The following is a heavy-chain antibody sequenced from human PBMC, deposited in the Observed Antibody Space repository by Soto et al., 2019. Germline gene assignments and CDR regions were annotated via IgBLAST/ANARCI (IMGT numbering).Heavy chain of an antibody. J-gene: IGHJ6*02. CDR1: GFTFSSYA. V-gene: IGHV3-30-3*01. CDR2: ISYDGSNK. Sequence: QVQLVESGGGVVQPGRSLRVSCAASGFTFSSYAMHWVRQAPGKGLEWVAVISYDGSNKYYADSVKGRFTISRDNSKNTLYLQMNSLRAEDTAVYYCARDGRVVDTGMDVWGQGTTVTVSS. D-gene: IGHD2-21*01. CDR3: ARDGRVVDTGMDV.